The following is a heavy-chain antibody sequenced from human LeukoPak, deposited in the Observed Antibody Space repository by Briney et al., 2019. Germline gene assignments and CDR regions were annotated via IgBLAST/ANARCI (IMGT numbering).Heavy chain of an antibody. D-gene: IGHD2-2*01. CDR2: ISAYNGNT. CDR3: ARIPHRVPHNWFDP. Sequence: GASVKVSCKASGYTFTSYGISWVRQAPGQGLEWMGWISAYNGNTNYAQKLQGRVTMTTDTSTSTAYMELRSLRSDDTAVYYCARIPHRVPHNWFDPWGQETLVTVSS. V-gene: IGHV1-18*01. CDR1: GYTFTSYG. J-gene: IGHJ5*02.